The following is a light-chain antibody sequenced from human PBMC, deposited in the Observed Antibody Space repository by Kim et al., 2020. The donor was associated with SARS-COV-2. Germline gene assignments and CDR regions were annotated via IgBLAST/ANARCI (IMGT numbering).Light chain of an antibody. CDR1: NIGRKS. Sequence: SYELTQPPSVSVAPGKTATITCEGNNIGRKSVHWYQQKPGQAPVLLIYYDRDRPSGIPERFSGSNSGNTATLTISIVEAGDEADYYCQVWDSGSDRLWVFGGGTQLTVL. J-gene: IGLJ3*02. CDR2: YDR. CDR3: QVWDSGSDRLWV. V-gene: IGLV3-21*04.